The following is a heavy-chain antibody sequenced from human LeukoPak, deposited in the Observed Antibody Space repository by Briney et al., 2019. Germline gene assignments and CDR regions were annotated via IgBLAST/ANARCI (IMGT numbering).Heavy chain of an antibody. CDR1: GGXISSGGYS. CDR3: ARDLSV. Sequence: PSETLSLTCAVSGGXISSGGYSWSWIRQPPGKGLEWIGYIYHSGSTYYNPSLKSRVTTSVDRSKNQFSLKLSSVTAADTAVYYCARDLSVWGQGNLVTVSS. J-gene: IGHJ4*02. CDR2: IYHSGST. D-gene: IGHD2/OR15-2a*01. V-gene: IGHV4-30-2*01.